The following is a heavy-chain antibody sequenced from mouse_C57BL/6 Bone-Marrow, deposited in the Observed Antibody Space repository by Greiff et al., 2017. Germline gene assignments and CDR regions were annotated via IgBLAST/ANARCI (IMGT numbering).Heavy chain of an antibody. J-gene: IGHJ2*01. CDR3: ARHPY. Sequence: VQRVESGAELVKPGASVKLSCTASGFNIKDYYIHWVKQRPGQGLEWIGEIDPSDSYTNYNQKFKGKATLTVDTSSSTAYMQLSSLTSEESAVYYCARHPYWGQGTTLAASS. CDR2: IDPSDSYT. V-gene: IGHV1-50*01. CDR1: GFNIKDYY.